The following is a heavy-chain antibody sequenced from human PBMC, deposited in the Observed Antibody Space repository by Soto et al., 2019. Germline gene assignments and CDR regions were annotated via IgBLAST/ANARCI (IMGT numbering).Heavy chain of an antibody. CDR3: ARDGQPLAPYAFDI. CDR2: IWYDGSVK. J-gene: IGHJ3*02. V-gene: IGHV3-33*01. D-gene: IGHD6-13*01. Sequence: QVQLVESGGGVVQPGSSLRLSCATSGFTFSHHAMHWVRQAPGKGLQWVAQIWYDGSVKNYADSMKGRFTISRDSPKTTLFLQMNSLRVEDTAVYYCARDGQPLAPYAFDIWGQGTVVIVSS. CDR1: GFTFSHHA.